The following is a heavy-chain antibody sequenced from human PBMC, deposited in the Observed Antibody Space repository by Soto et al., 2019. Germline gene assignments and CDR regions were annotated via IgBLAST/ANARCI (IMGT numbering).Heavy chain of an antibody. J-gene: IGHJ3*01. CDR2: INPNSGDT. D-gene: IGHD3-22*01. V-gene: IGHV1-2*04. CDR3: ASGRRYYYDSSGLDAFDV. Sequence: ASVKVSCKASGYTFTGYYMHWVRQAPGQGLEWMGWINPNSGDTNYAQKFQGWVTMTRDTSISTAYMELSRLRSDDTAVYYCASGRRYYYDSSGLDAFDVWGQGTMVTVSS. CDR1: GYTFTGYY.